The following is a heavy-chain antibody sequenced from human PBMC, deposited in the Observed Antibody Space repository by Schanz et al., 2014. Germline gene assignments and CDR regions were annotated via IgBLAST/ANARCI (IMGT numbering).Heavy chain of an antibody. D-gene: IGHD5-12*01. V-gene: IGHV1-2*02. CDR3: ARARYTGYDCSGY. J-gene: IGHJ4*02. CDR2: INPNSGET. CDR1: GYSFTEYF. Sequence: QVQLVQSGPAVKKPGASMKVSCLASGYSFTEYFLHWVRQAPGQGLEWMGWINPNSGETNYEQKFKGRVTLTSDTSISTAVMELCGLKSDDKATYFCARARYTGYDCSGYWGQGTLLIVSS.